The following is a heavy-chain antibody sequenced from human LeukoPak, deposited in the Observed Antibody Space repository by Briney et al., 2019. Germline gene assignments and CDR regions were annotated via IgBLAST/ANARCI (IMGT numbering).Heavy chain of an antibody. D-gene: IGHD3-22*01. CDR3: ARDRNYYDSSGSPDY. J-gene: IGHJ4*02. V-gene: IGHV3-33*08. CDR2: IWYDGSNK. Sequence: GGSLRLSCAASGFTFSSYGMHWVRRAPGKGLEWVAVIWYDGSNKYYADSVKGRFTISRDNSKNTLYLQMNSLRAEDTAVYYCARDRNYYDSSGSPDYWGQGTLVTVSS. CDR1: GFTFSSYG.